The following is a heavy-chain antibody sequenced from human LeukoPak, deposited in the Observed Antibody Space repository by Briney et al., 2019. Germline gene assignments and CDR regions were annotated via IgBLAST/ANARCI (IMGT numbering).Heavy chain of an antibody. CDR2: INPSGGST. CDR1: GYTFTSYG. CDR3: ARVNYGGDFDY. J-gene: IGHJ4*02. D-gene: IGHD4-23*01. V-gene: IGHV1-46*01. Sequence: GASVKVSCKASGYTFTSYGISWVRQAPGQGLEWMGIINPSGGSTSYAQKFQGRVTMTRDTSTSTVYMELSSLRSEDTAVYYCARVNYGGDFDYWGQGTLVTVSS.